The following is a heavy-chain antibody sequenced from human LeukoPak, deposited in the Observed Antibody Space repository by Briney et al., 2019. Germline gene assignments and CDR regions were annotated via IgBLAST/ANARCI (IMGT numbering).Heavy chain of an antibody. Sequence: GGSLRLSCAASGFTFSSYWMSGVRQAPGKGLEWVANIKQDGSEKYYVDSVQGRFTISRDNAKNSLYLQMNSLRGEDTAVYFCARDHTSDFWGQGTLVTVSS. CDR3: ARDHTSDF. V-gene: IGHV3-7*01. J-gene: IGHJ4*02. CDR1: GFTFSSYW. CDR2: IKQDGSEK.